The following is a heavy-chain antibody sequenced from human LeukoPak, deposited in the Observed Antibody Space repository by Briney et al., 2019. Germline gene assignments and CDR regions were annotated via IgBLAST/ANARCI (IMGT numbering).Heavy chain of an antibody. CDR1: GYTFTGYY. CDR2: INPNSGGT. J-gene: IGHJ4*02. CDR3: ARITYYDFWSGGDY. D-gene: IGHD3-3*01. V-gene: IGHV1-2*02. Sequence: ASVKVSCKASGYTFTGYYMRWVRQAPGQGLEWMGWINPNSGGTNYAQKFQGRVTMTRDTSISTAYMELSRLRSDDTAVYYCARITYYDFWSGGDYWGQGTLVTVSS.